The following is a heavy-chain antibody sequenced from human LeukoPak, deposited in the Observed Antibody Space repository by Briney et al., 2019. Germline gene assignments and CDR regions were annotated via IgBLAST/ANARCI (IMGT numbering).Heavy chain of an antibody. CDR2: ISSSGSTI. Sequence: GSLRLSCAASGFTFSSYEMNWVRQAPGKGLEWVSYISSSGSTIYYADSVKGRFTISRDNAKNSLYLQMNSLRAEDTAVYYCARERVGATGIFDYWGQGTLVTVSS. J-gene: IGHJ4*02. CDR3: ARERVGATGIFDY. CDR1: GFTFSSYE. V-gene: IGHV3-48*03. D-gene: IGHD1-26*01.